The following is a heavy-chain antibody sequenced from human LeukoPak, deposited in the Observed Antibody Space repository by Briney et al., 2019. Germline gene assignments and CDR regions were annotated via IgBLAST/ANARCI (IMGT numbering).Heavy chain of an antibody. J-gene: IGHJ4*02. V-gene: IGHV3-7*01. CDR1: GFTFSSYW. CDR3: ARHLSGITGYTYGRGIDY. CDR2: IKKDGNEK. Sequence: PGGSLRLSCAASGFTFSSYWMSWVRQAPGKGLEWVANIKKDGNEKYYVDSVKGRFTISRDNAKKSLYLQMNSLRAEDTAVYYCARHLSGITGYTYGRGIDYWGQGTLLTVSS. D-gene: IGHD5-18*01.